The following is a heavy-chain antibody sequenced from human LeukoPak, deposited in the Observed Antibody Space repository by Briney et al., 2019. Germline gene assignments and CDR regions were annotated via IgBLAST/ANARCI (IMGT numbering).Heavy chain of an antibody. CDR1: GFTFSSYP. V-gene: IGHV3-21*01. Sequence: GGSLRLSCAASGFTFSSYPMTWVRQAPGKGLEWVSSISSSSRYIYYSDSVKGRFTISRDNAKNSLYLQMNSLRAEDTAVYYCARPYDSSGYYSFFDYWGQGTLVTISS. CDR3: ARPYDSSGYYSFFDY. CDR2: ISSSSRYI. D-gene: IGHD3-22*01. J-gene: IGHJ4*02.